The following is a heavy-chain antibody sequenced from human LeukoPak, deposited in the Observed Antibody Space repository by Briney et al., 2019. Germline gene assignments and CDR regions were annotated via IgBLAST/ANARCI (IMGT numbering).Heavy chain of an antibody. J-gene: IGHJ5*02. CDR2: INHSGST. V-gene: IGHV4-39*07. CDR3: ARGYQLLWGGWFDP. D-gene: IGHD2-2*01. CDR1: GGSISSSSYY. Sequence: TSSETLSLTCTVSGGSISSSSYYWGWIRQPPGKGLEWIGEINHSGSTNYNPSLKSRVTISVDTSKNQLSLKLSSVTAADTAVYYCARGYQLLWGGWFDPWGQGTLVTVSS.